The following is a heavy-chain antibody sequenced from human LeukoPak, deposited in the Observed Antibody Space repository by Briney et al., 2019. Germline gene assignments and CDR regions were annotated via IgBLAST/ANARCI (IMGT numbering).Heavy chain of an antibody. Sequence: ASVKVSCKTSGYTFTSYSMHWVRQVPGQRLEWMGCINGDNAHTQYSQRFQGRVTITRDTSATTAYMELSSLTSEDTAVYYCARGRDSSSYDYWGQGTLDTVSS. J-gene: IGHJ4*02. D-gene: IGHD6-6*01. CDR2: INGDNAHT. V-gene: IGHV1-3*01. CDR1: GYTFTSYS. CDR3: ARGRDSSSYDY.